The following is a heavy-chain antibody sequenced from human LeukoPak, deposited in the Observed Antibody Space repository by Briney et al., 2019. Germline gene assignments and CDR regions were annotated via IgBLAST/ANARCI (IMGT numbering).Heavy chain of an antibody. J-gene: IGHJ4*02. CDR1: GFTFSDYW. Sequence: GGSLRLSCAASGFTFSDYWIHWVRQAPGKGLVWVSRINTDGSITNYADSVKGRFTISRDNAKNSLYLQMNSLRAEDTAVYYCARLVYDFWSGYYREYYFDYWGQGTLVTVSS. CDR3: ARLVYDFWSGYYREYYFDY. CDR2: INTDGSIT. D-gene: IGHD3/OR15-3a*01. V-gene: IGHV3-74*01.